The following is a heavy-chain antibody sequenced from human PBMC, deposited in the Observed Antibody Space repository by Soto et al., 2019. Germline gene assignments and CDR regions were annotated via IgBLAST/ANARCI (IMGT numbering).Heavy chain of an antibody. J-gene: IGHJ4*02. CDR2: ISAYNGNT. Sequence: ASVKVSCKASGYTFTSYGISWVRQAPGQGLEWMEWISAYNGNTNYAQKLQGRVTMTTDTSTSTAYMELRSLRSDDTAVYYCARVPSIVATISYFDYWGQGTLVTVSS. CDR3: ARVPSIVATISYFDY. CDR1: GYTFTSYG. D-gene: IGHD5-12*01. V-gene: IGHV1-18*01.